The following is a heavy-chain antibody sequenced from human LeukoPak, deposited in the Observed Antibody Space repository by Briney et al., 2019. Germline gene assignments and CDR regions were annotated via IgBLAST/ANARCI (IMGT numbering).Heavy chain of an antibody. CDR1: GFTVSSNY. V-gene: IGHV3-66*01. J-gene: IGHJ6*02. D-gene: IGHD5-24*01. CDR2: IYSGGST. Sequence: GGSLRLSCAASGFTVSSNYMSWVRQAPGKGLEWVSVIYSGGSTYYADSVKGRFTISRDNSKNTLYLQMNSLRAEDTAVYYCATRDGYNYYYGMDVWGQGTTVTVSS. CDR3: ATRDGYNYYYGMDV.